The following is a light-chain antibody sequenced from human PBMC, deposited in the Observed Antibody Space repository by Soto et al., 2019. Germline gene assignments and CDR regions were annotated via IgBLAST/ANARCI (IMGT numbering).Light chain of an antibody. Sequence: DIQMTQSPSTVSTSVGDGVTITCRASQSISTWLAWYQQKPGNAPKLLIYDAPTLESGVPSGFSGSGSGTEFTLTISSLQPDDFATYYCQQYNSYPSTFGQGTKLEIK. V-gene: IGKV1-5*01. CDR1: QSISTW. CDR2: DAP. J-gene: IGKJ2*01. CDR3: QQYNSYPST.